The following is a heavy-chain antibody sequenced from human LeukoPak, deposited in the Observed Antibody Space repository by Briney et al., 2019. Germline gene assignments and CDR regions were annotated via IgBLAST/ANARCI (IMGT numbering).Heavy chain of an antibody. CDR2: INPNSGGT. V-gene: IGHV1-2*02. CDR3: ARDRSPVYDILTGYYRAYFDY. CDR1: EYTFTDYY. J-gene: IGHJ4*02. Sequence: ASVKVSCKASEYTFTDYYMHWVRQAPGQGLEWMGWINPNSGGTNYAQKFQGRVTMTRDTSISTAYMELRSLRSDDTAVYYCARDRSPVYDILTGYYRAYFDYWGQGTLVTVSS. D-gene: IGHD3-9*01.